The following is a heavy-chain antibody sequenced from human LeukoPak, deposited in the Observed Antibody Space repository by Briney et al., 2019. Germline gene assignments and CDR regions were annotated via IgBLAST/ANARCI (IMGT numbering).Heavy chain of an antibody. CDR2: INPSGGST. CDR1: GYTFTSYY. D-gene: IGHD3-22*01. Sequence: ASVKVSCKASGYTFTSYYMHWVRQAPGQGLEWMGIINPSGGSTSYAQKFQGRVTMTRGTSTSTVYMELSSLRSEDTAVYYCAREWSYYDSSGYYPESPVARDAFDIWGQGTMVTVSS. CDR3: AREWSYYDSSGYYPESPVARDAFDI. V-gene: IGHV1-46*01. J-gene: IGHJ3*02.